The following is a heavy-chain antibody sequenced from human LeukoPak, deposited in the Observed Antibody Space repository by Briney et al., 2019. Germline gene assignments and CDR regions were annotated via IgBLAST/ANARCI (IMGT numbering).Heavy chain of an antibody. Sequence: GGSLRLSCAASGFTFSSYGMSWVRQAPGKGLEWVSAISGSGGSTHYADSVKGRFTISRDNSKNTLYLQMNSLRAEDTAVYYCAKARGGDSGAFDYWGQGTLVTVSS. CDR3: AKARGGDSGAFDY. D-gene: IGHD6-19*01. V-gene: IGHV3-23*01. CDR2: ISGSGGST. J-gene: IGHJ4*02. CDR1: GFTFSSYG.